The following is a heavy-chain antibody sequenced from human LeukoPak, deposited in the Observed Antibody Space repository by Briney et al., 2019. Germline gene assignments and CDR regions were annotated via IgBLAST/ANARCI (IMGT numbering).Heavy chain of an antibody. V-gene: IGHV3-53*01. D-gene: IGHD6-25*01. CDR2: IYSGGDT. J-gene: IGHJ4*02. CDR1: GLTVTSNY. CDR3: ARPGYSNGAFDY. Sequence: PGGSLRLSCAASGLTVTSNYMSWIRQAPGKGLEWVSVIYSGGDTYYADSVKGRFTISRDNSKNTLYLQMNSLRAEDTAVYYCARPGYSNGAFDYWGQGTLVTVSS.